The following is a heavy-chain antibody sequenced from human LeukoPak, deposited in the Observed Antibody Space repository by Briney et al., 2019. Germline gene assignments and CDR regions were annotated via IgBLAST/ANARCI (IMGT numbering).Heavy chain of an antibody. CDR1: GFTFSGAW. Sequence: GGSLRLSCAASGFTFSGAWMTWVRQAPGKGPEWVGRIKSKADGATIDYAAPVKGRFTISRDDSENTLYLQMNSLKTEDTAVYYCTADVLGVGYGELDYWGQGTLVTVSS. CDR3: TADVLGVGYGELDY. V-gene: IGHV3-15*01. J-gene: IGHJ4*02. CDR2: IKSKADGATI. D-gene: IGHD4-17*01.